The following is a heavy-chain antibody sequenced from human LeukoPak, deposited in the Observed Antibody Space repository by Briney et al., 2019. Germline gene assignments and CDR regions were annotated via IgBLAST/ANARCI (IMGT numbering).Heavy chain of an antibody. D-gene: IGHD2-15*01. CDR3: AKDACSGGSCYYDY. CDR1: GFTFSSYA. Sequence: PGASLRLSCAASGFTFSSYAMSWVRQAPGKGLEWVSAISGSGGSTYYADSVKGRFTISRDNSKNTLYLQMNSPRAEDTAVYYCAKDACSGGSCYYDYWGQGTLVTVSS. CDR2: ISGSGGST. J-gene: IGHJ4*02. V-gene: IGHV3-23*01.